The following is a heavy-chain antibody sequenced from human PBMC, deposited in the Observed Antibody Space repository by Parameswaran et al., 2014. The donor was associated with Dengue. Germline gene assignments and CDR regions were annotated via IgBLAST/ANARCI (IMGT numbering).Heavy chain of an antibody. V-gene: IGHV2-5*01. CDR3: AHRRTTGSRSWLYYYYGMDV. Sequence: WIRQPPGKALEWLALIYWNDDKRYSPSLKSRLTITKDTSKNQVVLTMTNMDPVDTATYYCAHRRTTGSRSWLYYYYGMDVWGQGTTVTVSS. D-gene: IGHD1-7*01. CDR2: IYWNDDK. J-gene: IGHJ6*02.